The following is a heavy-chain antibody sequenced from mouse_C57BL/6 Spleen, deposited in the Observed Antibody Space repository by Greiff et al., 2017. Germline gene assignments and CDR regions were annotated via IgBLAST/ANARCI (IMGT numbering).Heavy chain of an antibody. D-gene: IGHD1-1*01. CDR3: ARDYGKDYSMDY. V-gene: IGHV1-39*01. CDR1: GYSFTDYN. CDR2: INPNYGTT. Sequence: VQLKESGPELVKPGASVKISCKASGYSFTDYNMNWVKQSHGKSLEWIGVINPNYGTTSYNEKFKGKATLTVDQSSNTAYMQLNSLTSDDSAVYYCARDYGKDYSMDYWGQGTSVTVSS. J-gene: IGHJ4*01.